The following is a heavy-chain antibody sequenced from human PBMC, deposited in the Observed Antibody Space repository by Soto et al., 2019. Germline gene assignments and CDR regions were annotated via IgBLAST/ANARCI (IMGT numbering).Heavy chain of an antibody. V-gene: IGHV3-23*01. CDR2: IGGSGGST. CDR3: EKAAKSWLTGYYYDSSGYYYDY. Sequence: PGGSLRLSCAASGFTFSSYAMSWVRQAPGKGLEWVSAIGGSGGSTYYADSVKGRFTISRDNSKNTLYLQMNSLRAEDTAVYYCEKAAKSWLTGYYYDSSGYYYDYWGQGTLVTVSS. CDR1: GFTFSSYA. D-gene: IGHD3-22*01. J-gene: IGHJ4*02.